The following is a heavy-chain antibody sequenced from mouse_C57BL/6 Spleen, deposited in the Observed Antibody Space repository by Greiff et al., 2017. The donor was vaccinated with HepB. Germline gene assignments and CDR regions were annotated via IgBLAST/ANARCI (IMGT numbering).Heavy chain of an antibody. Sequence: VKLVESGGGLVKPGGSLKLSCAASGFTFSSYAMSWVRQTPEKRLEWVATISDGGSYTYYPDNVKGRFTISRDNAKNNLYLQMSHLKSEDTAMYYCARDNDYSNSFDYWGQGTTLTVSS. J-gene: IGHJ2*01. CDR2: ISDGGSYT. CDR3: ARDNDYSNSFDY. V-gene: IGHV5-4*01. CDR1: GFTFSSYA. D-gene: IGHD2-5*01.